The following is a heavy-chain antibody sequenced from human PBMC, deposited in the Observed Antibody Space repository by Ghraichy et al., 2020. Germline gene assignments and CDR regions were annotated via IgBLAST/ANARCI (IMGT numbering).Heavy chain of an antibody. Sequence: SETLSLTCTVSGGSISSGGYYWSWIRQHPGKGLEWIGYIYYSGSTYYNPSLKSRVTISVDTSKNQFSLKLSSVTAADTAVYYCARADTTVTTFKVWGQGTLVTVSS. J-gene: IGHJ4*02. CDR1: GGSISSGGYY. V-gene: IGHV4-31*03. CDR2: IYYSGST. D-gene: IGHD4-17*01. CDR3: ARADTTVTTFKV.